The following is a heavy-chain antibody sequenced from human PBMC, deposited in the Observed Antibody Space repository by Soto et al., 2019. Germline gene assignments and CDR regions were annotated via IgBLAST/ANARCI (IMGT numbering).Heavy chain of an antibody. D-gene: IGHD6-13*01. Sequence: GGSLRLSCAASGFTFSSYAMSWVRQAPGKGLEWVSAISGSGGSTYYADSVKGRFTISRDNSKSTLYLQMNSLRAEDTAVYYCAKDPSYSSSVRFFQHWGQGTLVTVSS. V-gene: IGHV3-23*01. CDR2: ISGSGGST. CDR3: AKDPSYSSSVRFFQH. CDR1: GFTFSSYA. J-gene: IGHJ1*01.